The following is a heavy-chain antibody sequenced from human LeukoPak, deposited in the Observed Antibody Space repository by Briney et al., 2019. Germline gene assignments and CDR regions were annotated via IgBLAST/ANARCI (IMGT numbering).Heavy chain of an antibody. CDR1: GYTFTSYY. V-gene: IGHV1-46*03. CDR3: ARDYVSSGYYSYYFDY. Sequence: ASVKVSCKASGYTFTSYYMHWVRQAPGQGLEWMGIINPSGGSTSYAQKFQGRVTMTRDTSTSTVYMELSSLRSEDTAVYYCARDYVSSGYYSYYFDYWGQGTLVTVSS. D-gene: IGHD3-22*01. J-gene: IGHJ4*02. CDR2: INPSGGST.